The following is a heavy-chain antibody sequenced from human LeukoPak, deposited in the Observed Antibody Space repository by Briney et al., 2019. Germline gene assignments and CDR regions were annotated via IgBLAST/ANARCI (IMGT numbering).Heavy chain of an antibody. CDR1: GYTFTSYD. CDR3: ARDLNSSTRWFDP. D-gene: IGHD6-13*01. Sequence: ASVKVSCKASGYTFTSYDINWVRQATPQGLEWMGWMNPNSGNTGYEQKFQDRVTMTRKTSISTAYIELSSLGSEDAAVYYCARDLNSSTRWFDPWGPGTLVTVSS. J-gene: IGHJ5*02. V-gene: IGHV1-8*01. CDR2: MNPNSGNT.